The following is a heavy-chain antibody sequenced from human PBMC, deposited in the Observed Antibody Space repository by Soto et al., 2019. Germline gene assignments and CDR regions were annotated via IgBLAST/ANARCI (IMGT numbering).Heavy chain of an antibody. V-gene: IGHV1-69*13. CDR3: ARDQSTIFGVVIEYYYYGMDV. D-gene: IGHD3-3*01. Sequence: SVKVSCMASGGTFSSYAISWVRQAPGQGLEWMGGIIPIFGTANYAQKFQGRVTITADESTSTAYMELSSLRSEDTAVYYCARDQSTIFGVVIEYYYYGMDVWGQGTTVTVSS. CDR1: GGTFSSYA. J-gene: IGHJ6*02. CDR2: IIPIFGTA.